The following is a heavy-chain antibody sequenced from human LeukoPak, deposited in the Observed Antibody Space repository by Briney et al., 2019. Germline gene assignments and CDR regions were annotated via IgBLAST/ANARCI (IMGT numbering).Heavy chain of an antibody. CDR2: ISWNSGSI. D-gene: IGHD3-22*01. Sequence: GGSLRLSCAASGFTFSSYAMSWVRQAPGKGLEWVSGISWNSGSIGYADSVKGRFTISRDNAKNSLYLQMNSLRAEDTALYYCAKEEHYYDSSGYYRPGGLDYWGQGTLVTVSS. CDR3: AKEEHYYDSSGYYRPGGLDY. CDR1: GFTFSSYA. V-gene: IGHV3-9*01. J-gene: IGHJ4*02.